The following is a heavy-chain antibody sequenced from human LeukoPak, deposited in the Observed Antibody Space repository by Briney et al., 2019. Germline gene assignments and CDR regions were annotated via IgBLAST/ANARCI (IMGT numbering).Heavy chain of an antibody. Sequence: GGSLRLSCAASGFTFSSFAMSWVRQAPGKGLEWVSALSGSGDNTYYADSVKGRFTISRDNSENTLYLQMNSLRAEDTAVYYCAKGGYCSSTSCYGYFDSWGQGTLVTVSS. J-gene: IGHJ4*02. D-gene: IGHD2-2*01. CDR3: AKGGYCSSTSCYGYFDS. CDR1: GFTFSSFA. V-gene: IGHV3-23*01. CDR2: LSGSGDNT.